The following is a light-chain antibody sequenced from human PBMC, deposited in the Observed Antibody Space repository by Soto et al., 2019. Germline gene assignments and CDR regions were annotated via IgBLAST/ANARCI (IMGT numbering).Light chain of an antibody. CDR3: CSYAGSDTYV. V-gene: IGLV2-23*01. Sequence: QSSLTQPACVSLSPGQAITISCTGTSSDVGSYNIVSWYQQYPGKAPKLMIYEGSKRPSGVSIRFSGSKSGNTASLTISGLQAEDEADYYCCSYAGSDTYVFGTGTKVTVL. CDR2: EGS. CDR1: SSDVGSYNI. J-gene: IGLJ1*01.